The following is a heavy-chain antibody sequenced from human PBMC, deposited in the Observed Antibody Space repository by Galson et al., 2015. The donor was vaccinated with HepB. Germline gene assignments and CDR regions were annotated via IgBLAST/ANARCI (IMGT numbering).Heavy chain of an antibody. CDR1: GLALGDYD. J-gene: IGHJ4*02. V-gene: IGHV3-20*04. CDR3: AGDRTYPGLYDY. D-gene: IGHD3-10*01. Sequence: LRLSCAASGLALGDYDISWVRQAPGRGLEWISAISQNDISTRYAPPVEGRFTISRQKSKNVVVLQMKRLKVEDTAVYYCAGDRTYPGLYDYWGQGTLVTVSS. CDR2: ISQNDIST.